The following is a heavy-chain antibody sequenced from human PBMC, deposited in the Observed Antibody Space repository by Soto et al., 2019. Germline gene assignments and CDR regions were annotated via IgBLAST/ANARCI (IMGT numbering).Heavy chain of an antibody. D-gene: IGHD2-8*01. J-gene: IGHJ6*02. CDR3: ARDRELIVLPYYCYGLDV. CDR2: TYYRSKWYN. Sequence: SQTLSLTCAISGDSVSSNSAAWNGIRQSPSRGLEWLGRTYYRSKWYNDYAVSVKSRITINPDTSKTQFSLQLNSVTPEDTAVYYCARDRELIVLPYYCYGLDVSGRATPDTVS. CDR1: GDSVSSNSAA. V-gene: IGHV6-1*01.